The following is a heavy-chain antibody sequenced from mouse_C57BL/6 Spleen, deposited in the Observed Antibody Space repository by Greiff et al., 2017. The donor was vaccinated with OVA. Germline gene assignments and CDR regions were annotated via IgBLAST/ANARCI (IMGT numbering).Heavy chain of an antibody. V-gene: IGHV1-72*01. CDR1: GYTFTSYW. J-gene: IGHJ2*01. CDR3: ARTGSSYGYFDY. D-gene: IGHD1-1*01. CDR2: IDPNSGGT. Sequence: VQLQQPGAELVKPGASVKLSCKASGYTFTSYWMHWVKQRPGRGLEWMGRIDPNSGGTKYNEKFKSKATLTVDKPSSTAYMQLSSLTSEDSVVYYCARTGSSYGYFDYWGQGTTLTVSS.